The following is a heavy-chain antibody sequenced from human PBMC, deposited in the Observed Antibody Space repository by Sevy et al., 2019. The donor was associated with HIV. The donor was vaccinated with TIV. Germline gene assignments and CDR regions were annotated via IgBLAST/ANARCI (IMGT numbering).Heavy chain of an antibody. V-gene: IGHV3-48*02. CDR3: ARCPGHYSIDY. D-gene: IGHD2-21*01. Sequence: GGSLRLSCAASGFTFNTYSLIWVRQTPGKGLEWFSFIGTAAGGTYYADSVKGRFTISRDNAKNSLYLQMNSLRDEDTAVYYCARCPGHYSIDYWGQGTLVTVSS. CDR2: IGTAAGGT. CDR1: GFTFNTYS. J-gene: IGHJ4*02.